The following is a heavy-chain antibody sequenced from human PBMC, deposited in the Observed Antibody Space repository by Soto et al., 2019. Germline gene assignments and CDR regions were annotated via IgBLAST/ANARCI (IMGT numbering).Heavy chain of an antibody. V-gene: IGHV3-48*02. J-gene: IGHJ5*02. CDR1: GFTFSSYT. CDR3: ARLFNWNDDWFDP. D-gene: IGHD1-1*01. CDR2: ISGSSSAT. Sequence: GGSLRLSCAASGFTFSSYTMRWVRQAPGKGLEWVSTISGSSSATYYADSVKGRFTISRDNAKNSLYLQMNSLRDEDTAVYYCARLFNWNDDWFDPWGQGTLVTVSS.